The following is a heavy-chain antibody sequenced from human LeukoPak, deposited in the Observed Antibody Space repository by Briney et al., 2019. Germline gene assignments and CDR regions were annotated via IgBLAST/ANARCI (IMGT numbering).Heavy chain of an antibody. D-gene: IGHD6-19*01. CDR2: FDPEDGET. CDR3: ATPGGWYRMYYFDY. CDR1: GYTLTELS. Sequence: ASVKVSCKVSGYTLTELSMHWVRQAPGRGLEWMGGFDPEDGETIYAQKFQGRVTMTGDTSTDTAYMELSSLRSEDTAVYYCATPGGWYRMYYFDYWGQGTLVTVSS. J-gene: IGHJ4*02. V-gene: IGHV1-24*01.